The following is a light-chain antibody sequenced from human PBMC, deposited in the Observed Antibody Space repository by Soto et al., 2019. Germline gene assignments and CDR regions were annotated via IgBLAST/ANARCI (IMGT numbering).Light chain of an antibody. CDR2: GAS. CDR3: QQYKNWPLT. V-gene: IGKV3-15*01. Sequence: EIVMTQSPDTLSVSPGERATLFCRASQSVSNILAWYQQKPGQAPRLLIYGASTRATGIPARFSGSRSGTEFTLTISSLQSEDFAVYYCQQYKNWPLTFGGGTKVEIK. CDR1: QSVSNI. J-gene: IGKJ4*01.